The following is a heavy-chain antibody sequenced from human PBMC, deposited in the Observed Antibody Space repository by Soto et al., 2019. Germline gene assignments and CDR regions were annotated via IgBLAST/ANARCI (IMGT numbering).Heavy chain of an antibody. CDR2: IIPIFPPP. V-gene: IGHV1-69*12. J-gene: IGHJ6*02. CDR3: ARDKRRLQLGGNYYYAMDV. D-gene: IGHD5-12*01. CDR1: GGTFDNSA. Sequence: QVHLVQSGAEVKKPGSSVTVSCKASGGTFDNSAISWGRQAPGQGLGWMGGIIPIFPPPDYSQKFQGRVSITADESTSTAYMELSSLRSEDTAVYYCARDKRRLQLGGNYYYAMDVWGQGTTVTVSS.